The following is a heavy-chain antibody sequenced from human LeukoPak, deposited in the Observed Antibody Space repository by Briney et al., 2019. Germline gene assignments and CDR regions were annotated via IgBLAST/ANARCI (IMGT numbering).Heavy chain of an antibody. V-gene: IGHV3-23*01. D-gene: IGHD1-14*01. Sequence: GGSLRLSCAASGFTFTSYAMSWVRQAPGEGLGCVSVIGGSGGSTYYADSVKGRFTISRDNSKNTLYLQMNSLRAEDTAVYYCAKIRKYGPDAFDIWGQGTMVTVSS. J-gene: IGHJ3*02. CDR2: IGGSGGST. CDR3: AKIRKYGPDAFDI. CDR1: GFTFTSYA.